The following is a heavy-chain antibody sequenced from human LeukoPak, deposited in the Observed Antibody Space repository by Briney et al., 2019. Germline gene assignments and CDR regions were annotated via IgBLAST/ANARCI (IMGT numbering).Heavy chain of an antibody. CDR2: ISGSGGST. J-gene: IGHJ4*02. CDR3: AKVISSGSYYYFDY. Sequence: GGSLRLSCAASGFTFSSYAMSWVRQAPGKGLEWVSGISGSGGSTYYADSVKGRFTISRDTSKNTLYLQMNTLRAEDTAVYYCAKVISSGSYYYFDYWGQGTPVTVSS. V-gene: IGHV3-23*01. CDR1: GFTFSSYA. D-gene: IGHD1-26*01.